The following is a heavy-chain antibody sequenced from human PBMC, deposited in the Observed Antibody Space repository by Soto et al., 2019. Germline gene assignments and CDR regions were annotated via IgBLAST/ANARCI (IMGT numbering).Heavy chain of an antibody. CDR3: AKDCGKVRGHRDQTGYHYYGMDV. Sequence: GGSLRLSCAASGFTFDDYAMHWVRQVPGKGLEWVSGFSWNSGSIGYADSVKGRFTISRDNAKNSLYLQMNSLRAEDTALYYCAKDCGKVRGHRDQTGYHYYGMDVWGQGTTVTVSS. D-gene: IGHD3-10*01. CDR1: GFTFDDYA. CDR2: FSWNSGSI. J-gene: IGHJ6*02. V-gene: IGHV3-9*01.